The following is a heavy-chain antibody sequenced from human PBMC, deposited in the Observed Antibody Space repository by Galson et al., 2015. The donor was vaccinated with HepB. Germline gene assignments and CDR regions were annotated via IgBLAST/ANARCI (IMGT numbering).Heavy chain of an antibody. Sequence: CAISGDSVSSHSPAWNWIRQSPSRGLEWLGRTYYRSKWYNDYAVSVKSRITINPDTSKNQFSLQLNSVTPEDTAVYYCAREGCSGGSCYGRWFDPWGQGTLVTVSS. D-gene: IGHD2-15*01. J-gene: IGHJ5*02. V-gene: IGHV6-1*01. CDR1: GDSVSSHSPA. CDR3: AREGCSGGSCYGRWFDP. CDR2: TYYRSKWYN.